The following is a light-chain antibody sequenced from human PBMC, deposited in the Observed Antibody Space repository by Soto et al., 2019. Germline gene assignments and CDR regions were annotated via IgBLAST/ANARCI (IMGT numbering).Light chain of an antibody. J-gene: IGLJ2*01. CDR2: DVI. CDR1: SSDVGGYNY. CDR3: SSYPSSSTPVV. Sequence: QSALTQPASVSGSPGQSITISCTGTSSDVGGYNYVSWYQQHPGKAPKLMIYDVINRPSGVSTRFSGSKSGNTASLTSSGLQAEDEADYYCSSYPSSSTPVVFGGGTKLTVL. V-gene: IGLV2-14*01.